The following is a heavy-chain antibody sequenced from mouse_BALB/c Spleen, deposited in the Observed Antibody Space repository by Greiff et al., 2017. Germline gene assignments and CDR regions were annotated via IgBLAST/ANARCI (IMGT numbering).Heavy chain of an antibody. CDR2: ISYSGST. D-gene: IGHD2-3*01. V-gene: IGHV3-2*02. CDR3: ARSDGYSYFDY. Sequence: EVQGVESGPGLVKPSQSLSLTCTVTGYSITSDYAWNWIRQFPGNKLEWMGYISYSGSTSYNPSLKSRISITRDTSKNQFFLQLNSVTTEDTATYYCARSDGYSYFDYWGQGTTLTVSS. CDR1: GYSITSDYA. J-gene: IGHJ2*01.